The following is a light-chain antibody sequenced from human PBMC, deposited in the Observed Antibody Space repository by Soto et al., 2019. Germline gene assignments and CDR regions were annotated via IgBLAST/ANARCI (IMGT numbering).Light chain of an antibody. J-gene: IGKJ4*01. Sequence: EIVLTQSPCTLSLSPGERATLSCRASQSVSSSYLAWYQQKPGQAPRLLIYDASNRATGIPARFSGSGSGTDFTLTISSLEPEDFAVYYCQQRSNWLFGGGTKVDI. CDR3: QQRSNWL. CDR2: DAS. CDR1: QSVSSSY. V-gene: IGKV3D-20*02.